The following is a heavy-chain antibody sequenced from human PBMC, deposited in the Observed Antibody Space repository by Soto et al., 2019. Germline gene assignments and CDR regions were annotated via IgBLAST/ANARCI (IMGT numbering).Heavy chain of an antibody. CDR2: IYYSGST. V-gene: IGHV4-39*01. Sequence: SETLSLNCTVSGGSISSSSYYWGWIRQPPGKGLEWIGSIYYSGSTYYNPSLKSRVTISVDTSKNQFSLKLSSVTAADTAVYYCAGLILLWFGELLGWFDPWGQGTLVTVSS. CDR3: AGLILLWFGELLGWFDP. J-gene: IGHJ5*02. CDR1: GGSISSSSYY. D-gene: IGHD3-10*01.